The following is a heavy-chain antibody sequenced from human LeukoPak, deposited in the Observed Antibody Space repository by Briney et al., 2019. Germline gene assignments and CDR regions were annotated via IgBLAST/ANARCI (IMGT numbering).Heavy chain of an antibody. CDR1: GFTFSSYG. CDR3: AKVRSDY. J-gene: IGHJ4*02. CDR2: ISYDGSNK. Sequence: GSLRLSCAASGFTFSSYGMHWARQAPGKGLEWVAVISYDGSNKYYADSVKGRFTISRDNSKNTLYLQMNSLRAEDTAVYYCAKVRSDYWGQGTLVTVSS. V-gene: IGHV3-30*18.